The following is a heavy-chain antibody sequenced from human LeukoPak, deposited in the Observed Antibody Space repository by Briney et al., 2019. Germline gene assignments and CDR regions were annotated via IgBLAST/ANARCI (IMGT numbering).Heavy chain of an antibody. CDR2: IYYSGST. CDR1: GGSISSGRYY. CDR3: ARGPLNWFDP. V-gene: IGHV4-31*03. J-gene: IGHJ5*02. Sequence: SETLSLTCTVSGGSISSGRYYWSWIRQHPGKGLEWIGYIYYSGSTYYNPSLKSRVTISVDTSKNQFSLKLSSVTAADTAVYYCARGPLNWFDPWGQGTLVTVSS.